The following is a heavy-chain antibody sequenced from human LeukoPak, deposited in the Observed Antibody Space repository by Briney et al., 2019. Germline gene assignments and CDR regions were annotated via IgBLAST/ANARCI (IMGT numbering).Heavy chain of an antibody. CDR1: GYTFTSYD. Sequence: GASVKVSCKASGYTFTSYDINWVRQATGQGLEWMGWMNPNSGNTGYAQKFQGRVTMTRNTSISTAYMELSSLRSDDTAVYYCARSSQEVGPRWYFDLWGRGTLVTVSS. V-gene: IGHV1-8*01. CDR2: MNPNSGNT. CDR3: ARSSQEVGPRWYFDL. J-gene: IGHJ2*01.